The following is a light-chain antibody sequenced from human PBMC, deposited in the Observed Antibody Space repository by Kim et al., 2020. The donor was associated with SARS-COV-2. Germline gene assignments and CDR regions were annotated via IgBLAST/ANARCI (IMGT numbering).Light chain of an antibody. V-gene: IGLV1-44*01. CDR1: NSNIGANT. CDR3: ATWDDSLNAWV. J-gene: IGLJ3*02. CDR2: AND. Sequence: GQRVTISCSGGNSNIGANTVNWYQQFPGTAPKLLISANDRRPSGVPDRFSVSQSGTSASLAISGLQSEDEADYYCATWDDSLNAWVFGGGTQLTVL.